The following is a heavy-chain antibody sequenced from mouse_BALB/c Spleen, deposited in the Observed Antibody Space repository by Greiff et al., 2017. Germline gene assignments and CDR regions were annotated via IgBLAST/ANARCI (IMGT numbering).Heavy chain of an antibody. D-gene: IGHD2-4*01. V-gene: IGHV7-1*02. CDR2: SRNKANDYTT. Sequence: EVQVVESGGGLVQPGGSLRLSCATSGFTFSDFYMEWVRQPPGKRLEWIAASRNKANDYTTEYSASVEGRFIVSRDTSQSILYLQMNALSTEDTAIYYGASEYDDEYDMDYWGQGTSVTVSS. CDR1: GFTFSDFY. CDR3: ASEYDDEYDMDY. J-gene: IGHJ4*01.